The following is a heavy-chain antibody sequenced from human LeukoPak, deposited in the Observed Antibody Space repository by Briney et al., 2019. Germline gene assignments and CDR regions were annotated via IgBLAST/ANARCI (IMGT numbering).Heavy chain of an antibody. D-gene: IGHD2-15*01. CDR1: GGTFSSCT. CDR3: AISDCSGGSCYSDY. CDR2: IIPILGIA. J-gene: IGHJ4*02. V-gene: IGHV1-69*02. Sequence: SVKVSCKASGGTFSSCTISWVRQAAGQGLEWMGRIIPILGIANYAQKFQGRVTITADKSTSTAYMELSSLRSEDTAVYYCAISDCSGGSCYSDYWGQGTLVTVSS.